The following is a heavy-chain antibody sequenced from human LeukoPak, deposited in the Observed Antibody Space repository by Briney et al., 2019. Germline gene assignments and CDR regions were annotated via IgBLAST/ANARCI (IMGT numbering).Heavy chain of an antibody. V-gene: IGHV3-74*01. Sequence: GGSLILSCAASGFTFSNYWMHWVRQAPGKGPVWVSRIKSDGSSTRFADSAQGRFTISRDNGKNTVYLQMNSLRAEDTAVYYCARGGDTSNWYPGYFDYWGQGALVTVSS. D-gene: IGHD6-13*01. J-gene: IGHJ4*02. CDR3: ARGGDTSNWYPGYFDY. CDR1: GFTFSNYW. CDR2: IKSDGSST.